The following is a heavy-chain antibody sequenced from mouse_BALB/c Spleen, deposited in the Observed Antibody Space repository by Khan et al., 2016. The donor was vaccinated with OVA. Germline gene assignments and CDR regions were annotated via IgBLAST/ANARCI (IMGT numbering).Heavy chain of an antibody. V-gene: IGHV5-17*02. CDR1: GFSFSSSG. CDR2: ISSDSITL. CDR3: ARGNWAWFAY. Sequence: EVLLVESGGGLVQPGGSRKLSCAASGFSFSSSGMHWVRQAPKKGLEWVAYISSDSITLYYADTVKGRFTISRDNPRNTLFLQMTRLRSEDTAIYYCARGNWAWFAYWGQGTLVTVSA. D-gene: IGHD4-1*01. J-gene: IGHJ3*01.